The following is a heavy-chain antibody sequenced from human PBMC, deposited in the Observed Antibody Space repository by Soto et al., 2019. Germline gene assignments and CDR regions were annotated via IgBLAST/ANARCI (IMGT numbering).Heavy chain of an antibody. CDR3: ARDPPIVVVPAAMDY. CDR1: GFTFSSYG. J-gene: IGHJ4*02. V-gene: IGHV3-33*01. D-gene: IGHD2-2*01. CDR2: IWYDGSNK. Sequence: SLRLSCAASGFTFSSYGMHWVRQAPGKGLEWVAVIWYDGSNKYYADSVKGRFTISRDNSKNTLYLQMNSLRAEDTAVYYCARDPPIVVVPAAMDYWGQGTLVTVS.